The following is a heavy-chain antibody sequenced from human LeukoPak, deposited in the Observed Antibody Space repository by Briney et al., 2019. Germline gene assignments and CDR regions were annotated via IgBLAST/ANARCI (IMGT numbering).Heavy chain of an antibody. J-gene: IGHJ4*02. Sequence: SETLSLTCTVSGGSVSSGSYYWSCIRQPPGKGLEWIGYIYYSGSTNYNPSLKSRVTISVDTSKNQFSLKLSSVTAADTAVYYCARYSYASNGDYWGQGTLVTVSS. CDR3: ARYSYASNGDY. D-gene: IGHD5-18*01. V-gene: IGHV4-61*01. CDR1: GGSVSSGSYY. CDR2: IYYSGST.